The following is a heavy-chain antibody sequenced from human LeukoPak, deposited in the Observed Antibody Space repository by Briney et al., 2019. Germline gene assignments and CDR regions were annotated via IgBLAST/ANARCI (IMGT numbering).Heavy chain of an antibody. Sequence: SETLSPTCTVSGGSISSSSYYWGWLRQPPGKGLEWIGSIYNSGSTYYNPSHKSRVTISVDTSKNQFSLKLSSVTAADTAVYYCARALNTVHYYGSGNWFDPWGQGTLVTVSS. V-gene: IGHV4-39*07. CDR2: IYNSGST. CDR1: GGSISSSSYY. J-gene: IGHJ5*02. CDR3: ARALNTVHYYGSGNWFDP. D-gene: IGHD3-10*01.